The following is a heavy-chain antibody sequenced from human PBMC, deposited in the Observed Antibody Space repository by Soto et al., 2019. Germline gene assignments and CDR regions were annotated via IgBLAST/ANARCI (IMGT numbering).Heavy chain of an antibody. CDR2: ISYDGSNK. Sequence: QVQLVESGGGVVQPGRSLRLSCAASGFTFSSYAMHWVRQVPGKGLEWVAVISYDGSNKYYAGSVKGLFTISRDNSNNTLYLQMNSLRAEDTAVYYCARPLWRDDYNWGYFDLWGRGTLVTVSS. CDR3: ARPLWRDDYNWGYFDL. V-gene: IGHV3-30-3*01. CDR1: GFTFSSYA. D-gene: IGHD4-4*01. J-gene: IGHJ2*01.